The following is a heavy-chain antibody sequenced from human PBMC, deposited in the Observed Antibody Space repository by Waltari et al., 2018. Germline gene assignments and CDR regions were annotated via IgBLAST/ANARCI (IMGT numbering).Heavy chain of an antibody. CDR2: IKQDGSEK. V-gene: IGHV3-7*03. Sequence: EVQLVESGGGLVQPGGSLRLSCAASGFTFSSYWMSWVRQAPGKGLEWVANIKQDGSEKYYVDSVKGRFTISRDNAKNSLYLQMNSLRAEDTAVYYCARDHYDFWSGSNWFDPWGQGTLVTVSS. CDR1: GFTFSSYW. CDR3: ARDHYDFWSGSNWFDP. J-gene: IGHJ5*02. D-gene: IGHD3-3*01.